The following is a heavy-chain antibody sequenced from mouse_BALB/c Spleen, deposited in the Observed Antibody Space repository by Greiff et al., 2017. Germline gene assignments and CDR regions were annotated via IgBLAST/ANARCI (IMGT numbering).Heavy chain of an antibody. CDR2: ILPGSGST. Sequence: QVQLKESGAELMKPGASVKISCKATGYTFSSYWIEWVKQRPGHGLEWIGEILPGSGSTNYNEKFKGKATFTADKSSNTAYMQLSSLTSEDSAVYYCSRRRSTNESYAMDYWGQGTSVTVSA. D-gene: IGHD2-1*01. V-gene: IGHV1-9*01. CDR3: SRRRSTNESYAMDY. CDR1: GYTFSSYW. J-gene: IGHJ4*01.